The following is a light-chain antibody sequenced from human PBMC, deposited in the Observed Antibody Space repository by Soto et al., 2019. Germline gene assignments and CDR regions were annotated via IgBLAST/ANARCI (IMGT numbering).Light chain of an antibody. CDR2: AAS. V-gene: IGKV1-27*01. Sequence: DLQMTQSPSSLSASVGDRVTITCRASQDIRDYLVWYQQRPGKVPSLLIYAASTLQSGVPSRFSGSGFGTDFTLTISSLQSEDVATYYCQKYGYAPYTFGPGTKVDLK. J-gene: IGKJ3*01. CDR3: QKYGYAPYT. CDR1: QDIRDY.